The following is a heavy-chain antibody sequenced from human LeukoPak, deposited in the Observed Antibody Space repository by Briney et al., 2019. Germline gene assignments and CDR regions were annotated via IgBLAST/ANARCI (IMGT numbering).Heavy chain of an antibody. CDR3: ARDLLYAAAMDY. J-gene: IGHJ4*02. Sequence: SETLSLTCTVSGGSMSSYYWGWIRQPPGKGLEWIGSIYYSGSTYYNPSLKSRVTISVDTSKNQFSLKLSSVTAADTAVYYCARDLLYAAAMDYWGQGTLVTVSS. D-gene: IGHD2-2*02. CDR1: GGSMSSYY. CDR2: IYYSGST. V-gene: IGHV4-39*07.